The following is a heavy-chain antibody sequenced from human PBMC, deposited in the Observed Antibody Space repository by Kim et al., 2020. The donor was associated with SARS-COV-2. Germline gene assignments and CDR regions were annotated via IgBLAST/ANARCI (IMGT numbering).Heavy chain of an antibody. CDR2: INHSGST. Sequence: SETLSLTCAVYGGSFSGYYWSWIRQPPGKGLEWIGEINHSGSTNYNPSLKSRVTISVDTSKNQFSLKLSSVTAADTAVYYCARGASSWYYYFDYWGQGTLVTVSS. V-gene: IGHV4-34*01. D-gene: IGHD6-13*01. J-gene: IGHJ4*02. CDR1: GGSFSGYY. CDR3: ARGASSWYYYFDY.